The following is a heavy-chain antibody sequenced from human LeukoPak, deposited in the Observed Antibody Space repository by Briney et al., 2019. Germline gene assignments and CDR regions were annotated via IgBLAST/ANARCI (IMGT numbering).Heavy chain of an antibody. D-gene: IGHD2/OR15-2a*01. J-gene: IGHJ4*02. Sequence: GGSLRLSCVASGYTVSDKYLSWVRQAPGKGLEWVSVIYSGGSRYYADSVKGRFTISRDDSENTVYLQMNSLRVEDTALYYCAREDSQYYHDYWGPGTLVTVS. V-gene: IGHV3-66*01. CDR1: GYTVSDKY. CDR3: AREDSQYYHDY. CDR2: IYSGGSR.